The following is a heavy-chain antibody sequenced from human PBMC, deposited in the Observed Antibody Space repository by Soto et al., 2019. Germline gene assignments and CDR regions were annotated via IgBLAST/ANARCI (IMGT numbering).Heavy chain of an antibody. CDR1: GYTFTSYD. Sequence: QVQLVQSGAEVKKPGASVKVSCKASGYTFTSYDINWVRQATGQGLEYLGWMHPNSGNTGYVQKFQGRVTMTWDSSITTAYMELSSLRSEDTAVYFCARGVKYGAYSRWFDPWGQGTLVTVSS. V-gene: IGHV1-8*01. CDR2: MHPNSGNT. CDR3: ARGVKYGAYSRWFDP. D-gene: IGHD4-17*01. J-gene: IGHJ5*02.